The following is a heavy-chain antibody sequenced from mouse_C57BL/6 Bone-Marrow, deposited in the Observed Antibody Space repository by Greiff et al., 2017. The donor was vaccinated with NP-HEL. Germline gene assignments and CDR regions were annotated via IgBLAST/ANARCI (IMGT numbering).Heavy chain of an antibody. J-gene: IGHJ4*01. CDR2: ISSGGDYI. D-gene: IGHD3-3*01. CDR3: TRERASRAMDY. V-gene: IGHV5-9-1*02. Sequence: EVKLMESGEGLVKPGGSLKLSCAASGFTFSSYAMSWVRQTPEKRLEWVAYISSGGDYIYYADTVKGRFTISRDNARNTLYLQMSSLKSEDTAMYYCTRERASRAMDYWGQGTSVTVSS. CDR1: GFTFSSYA.